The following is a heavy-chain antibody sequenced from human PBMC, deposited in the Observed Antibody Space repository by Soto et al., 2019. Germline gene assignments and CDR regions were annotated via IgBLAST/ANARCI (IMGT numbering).Heavy chain of an antibody. J-gene: IGHJ6*02. CDR3: ARAYCGGDCPYYYGMDV. CDR2: INPSGGST. V-gene: IGHV1-46*01. CDR1: GYTFTSYY. D-gene: IGHD2-21*02. Sequence: ASVKVSCKASGYTFTSYYMHWVRQAPGQGLEWMGIINPSGGSTSYAQKFQGRVTMTRDTSTSTVYMELSSLRSEDTAVYYCARAYCGGDCPYYYGMDVWGQGTTVTVSS.